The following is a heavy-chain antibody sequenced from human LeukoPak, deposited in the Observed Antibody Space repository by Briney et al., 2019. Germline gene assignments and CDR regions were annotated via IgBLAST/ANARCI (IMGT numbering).Heavy chain of an antibody. D-gene: IGHD3-22*01. CDR2: IKQDGSEK. CDR3: ARDPGSGYYSTFDY. CDR1: GFTFSSYW. V-gene: IGHV3-7*01. Sequence: GGSLGLSCAASGFTFSSYWMSWVRQAPGKGLEWVANIKQDGSEKYYVDSVKGRFTISRDNAKNSLYLQMNSLRAEDTAVYYCARDPGSGYYSTFDYWGQGTLVTVSS. J-gene: IGHJ4*02.